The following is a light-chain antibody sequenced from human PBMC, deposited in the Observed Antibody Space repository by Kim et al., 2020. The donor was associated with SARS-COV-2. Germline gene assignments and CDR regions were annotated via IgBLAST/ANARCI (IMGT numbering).Light chain of an antibody. CDR3: KQVNSHPIK. J-gene: IGKJ4*02. CDR1: QGIGSD. Sequence: QLTQSPSSLSASVGDRVTFTFRASQGIGSDLAWYQQKTGKAPNLLIYGASTLQSGVPSRFSGSGFGSDFTLTISSLQPEDFATYDRKQVNSHPIKYGGGTKVDIK. V-gene: IGKV1-9*01. CDR2: GAS.